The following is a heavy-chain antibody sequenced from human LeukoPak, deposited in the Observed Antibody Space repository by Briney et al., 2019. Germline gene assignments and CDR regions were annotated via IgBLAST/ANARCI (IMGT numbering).Heavy chain of an antibody. CDR2: IYPGDSDT. V-gene: IGHV5-51*01. D-gene: IGHD3-16*01. J-gene: IGHJ4*02. CDR3: ARRADDYVWGSTVFWLDS. CDR1: GYTFSSYW. Sequence: PGESLKISCQGSGYTFSSYWIGWVRQMPGKGLEWMGIIYPGDSDTRYNPSFQGQVTSSADKSISTAYLQRSSLKASDTAMYYCARRADDYVWGSTVFWLDSWGQGTLVTVSS.